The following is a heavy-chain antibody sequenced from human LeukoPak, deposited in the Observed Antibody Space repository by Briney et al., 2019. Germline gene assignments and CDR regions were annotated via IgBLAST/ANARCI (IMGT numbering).Heavy chain of an antibody. CDR1: GFTFSSYA. D-gene: IGHD3-22*01. V-gene: IGHV3-23*01. Sequence: PGESLRLSCAASGFTFSSYAMSWVRQAPGKGLEWVSAISGSGGSTYYADSVKGRFTISRDNSKNTLYLQMNSLRAEDTAVYYCAKDRHYYDSSGYYGLGYWGQGTLVTVSS. CDR3: AKDRHYYDSSGYYGLGY. CDR2: ISGSGGST. J-gene: IGHJ4*02.